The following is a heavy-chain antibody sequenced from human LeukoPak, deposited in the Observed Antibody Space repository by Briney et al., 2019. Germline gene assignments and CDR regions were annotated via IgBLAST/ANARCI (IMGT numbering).Heavy chain of an antibody. V-gene: IGHV3-21*01. CDR2: ISSSSSYI. D-gene: IGHD2-15*01. CDR1: GFTFSSYS. CDR3: ARTYCSGGSCYLHAFDI. Sequence: GGSLRLSCAASGFTFSSYSMNWVRQAPGKGLEWVSSISSSSSYIYYADSVKGRFTISRDNAKNSLYLQMNSLRAEDTAVYYCARTYCSGGSCYLHAFDIWGQGTMVTVSS. J-gene: IGHJ3*02.